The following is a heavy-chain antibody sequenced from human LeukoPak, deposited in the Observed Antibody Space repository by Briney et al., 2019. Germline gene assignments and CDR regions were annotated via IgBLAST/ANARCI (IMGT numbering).Heavy chain of an antibody. Sequence: ASVKVSCKASGYTFTGYYMHWVRHAPGKGIEWMERINPNNGGPNYAQKFQGRVTMTRDTSISTAYMELGRLTSDDTAVYYCARGGPTYGSKYNWFDPWGQGTLVTVSS. CDR2: INPNNGGP. CDR1: GYTFTGYY. V-gene: IGHV1-2*06. D-gene: IGHD4/OR15-4a*01. J-gene: IGHJ5*02. CDR3: ARGGPTYGSKYNWFDP.